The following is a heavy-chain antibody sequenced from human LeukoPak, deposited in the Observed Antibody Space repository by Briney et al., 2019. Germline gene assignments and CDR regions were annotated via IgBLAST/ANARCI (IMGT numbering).Heavy chain of an antibody. J-gene: IGHJ5*02. CDR3: ARVQYSSGWYGGYNWFDP. D-gene: IGHD6-19*01. CDR2: IYYSGST. Sequence: SETLSLTCTVSGGSISSSSYYWGWIRQPPGKGLEWIGSIYYSGSTYYNPSLKSRVTISVDTSKNQFSLKLSSVTAVDTAVYYCARVQYSSGWYGGYNWFDPWGQGTLVTVSS. CDR1: GGSISSSSYY. V-gene: IGHV4-39*07.